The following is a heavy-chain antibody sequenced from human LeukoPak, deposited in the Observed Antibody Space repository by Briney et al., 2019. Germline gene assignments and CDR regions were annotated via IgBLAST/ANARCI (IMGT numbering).Heavy chain of an antibody. CDR1: GGSISSHY. J-gene: IGHJ4*02. Sequence: SETLSLTCTVSGGSISSHYWSWIRQPPGKGLEWIGYIYYSGSTNYNPSLKSRVTISIETSNNQFSLKLSSVTAADTAVYYCARSQSSGYYYVYDYWGQGALVTVSS. D-gene: IGHD3-22*01. V-gene: IGHV4-59*11. CDR3: ARSQSSGYYYVYDY. CDR2: IYYSGST.